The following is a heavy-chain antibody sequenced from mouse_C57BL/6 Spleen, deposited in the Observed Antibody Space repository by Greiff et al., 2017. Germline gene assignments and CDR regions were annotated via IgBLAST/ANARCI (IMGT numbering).Heavy chain of an antibody. CDR2: ISYDGSN. D-gene: IGHD2-1*01. CDR1: GYSITSGYY. CDR3: ARDQRDYGNYDWYFDV. J-gene: IGHJ1*03. Sequence: EVQRVESGPGLVKPSQSLSLTCSVTGYSITSGYYWNWIRQFPGNNLEWMGYISYDGSNNYNPSLKNRISITRDTSKNQFFLKLNSVTTEDTATYYCARDQRDYGNYDWYFDVWGTGTTVTVSS. V-gene: IGHV3-6*01.